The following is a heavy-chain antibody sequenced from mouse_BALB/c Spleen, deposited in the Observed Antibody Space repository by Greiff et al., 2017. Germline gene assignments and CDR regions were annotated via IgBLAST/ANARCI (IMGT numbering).Heavy chain of an antibody. Sequence: EVKLMESGGGLVKPGGSLKLSCAASGFTFSSYAMYWVRQTPEKRLAWVATFSDGGSYTYYPDSVKGRFTISRDNAKNNLYLQMSSLKSEDTAMYYWARDTVVAKDYAMDYWGQGTSVTVSS. CDR1: GFTFSSYA. J-gene: IGHJ4*01. D-gene: IGHD1-1*01. CDR3: ARDTVVAKDYAMDY. V-gene: IGHV5-4*02. CDR2: FSDGGSYT.